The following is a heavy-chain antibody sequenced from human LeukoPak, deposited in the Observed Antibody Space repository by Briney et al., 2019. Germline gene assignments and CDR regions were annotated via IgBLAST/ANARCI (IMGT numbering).Heavy chain of an antibody. V-gene: IGHV4-39*07. Sequence: SETLSLTCTVSSGSISTSNYYWGWVRQPPGKALEWIGNIFYSGSTYYSPSLKSRVTISLDTSRNQFSLKLNSVTAADTAVYYCASSTGGDPDAIDLWGQGTMVTVSS. CDR3: ASSTGGDPDAIDL. J-gene: IGHJ3*01. CDR2: IFYSGST. CDR1: SGSISTSNYY. D-gene: IGHD2-8*02.